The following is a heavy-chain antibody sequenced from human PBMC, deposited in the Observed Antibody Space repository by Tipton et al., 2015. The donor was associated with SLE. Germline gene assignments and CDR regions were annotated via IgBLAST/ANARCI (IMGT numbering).Heavy chain of an antibody. D-gene: IGHD3-3*01. CDR2: IRYDGSNK. J-gene: IGHJ4*02. CDR3: AGGVFQFLAYFDY. CDR1: GFTFSSYG. V-gene: IGHV3-30*02. Sequence: SLRLSCVVSGFTFSSYGMHWVRQAPGKGLEWVAFIRYDGSNKYYADSVKGRFTISRDNSKNTLYLQMNSLRAEDTAVYYCAGGVFQFLAYFDYWGQGTLVTVSS.